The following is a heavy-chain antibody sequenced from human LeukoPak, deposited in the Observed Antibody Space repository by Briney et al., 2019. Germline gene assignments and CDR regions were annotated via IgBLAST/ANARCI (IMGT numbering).Heavy chain of an antibody. D-gene: IGHD3-22*01. J-gene: IGHJ3*02. V-gene: IGHV4-59*12. CDR2: TLYGGSN. CDR1: SGSIDNEH. Sequence: PSETLSLTCSVSSGSIDNEHWCWVRQPPGKGLEWIGHTLYGGSNKFNPSLKSRVTMSADTSKNQFSLNLSSVTAADTAVYYCARASYYESSNNIAFDIWGNGTMVTVSS. CDR3: ARASYYESSNNIAFDI.